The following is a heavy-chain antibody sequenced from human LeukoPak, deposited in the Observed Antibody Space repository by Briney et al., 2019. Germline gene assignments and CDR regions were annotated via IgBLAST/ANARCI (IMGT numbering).Heavy chain of an antibody. V-gene: IGHV3-23*01. D-gene: IGHD3-3*01. Sequence: GGALRLSCAASGFTFSSYAMSWVRQAPGKGLEWVSAISGSGGSTYYADSVKGRFTISRDNSKNTLYLQMNSLRAEDTAVYYCAKASVEWSGYYAHWGQGTLVTVSS. CDR3: AKASVEWSGYYAH. J-gene: IGHJ4*02. CDR2: ISGSGGST. CDR1: GFTFSSYA.